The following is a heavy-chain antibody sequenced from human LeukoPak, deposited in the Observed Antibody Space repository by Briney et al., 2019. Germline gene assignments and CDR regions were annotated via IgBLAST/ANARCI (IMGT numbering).Heavy chain of an antibody. CDR2: MGSIGSTI. J-gene: IGHJ6*04. Sequence: GGSLRLSCAASGFTVSSYEMNWVRQAPGKGLEWVSYMGSIGSTIYYAESVKGRFTISRDNAKNSLYLQMTSLRAEDTAVYYCAELGITMIGGVWGKGTTVTISS. CDR3: AELGITMIGGV. D-gene: IGHD3-10*02. V-gene: IGHV3-48*03. CDR1: GFTVSSYE.